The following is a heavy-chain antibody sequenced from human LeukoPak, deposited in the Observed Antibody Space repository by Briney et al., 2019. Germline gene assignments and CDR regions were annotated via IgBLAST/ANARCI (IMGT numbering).Heavy chain of an antibody. Sequence: GGSLRLSCAASGFTFSSYAMSWVRQAPGKGLEWVSAISGSGGTTYYADSVKGRFTISRDNSKNTLYLQMNSLRAEDTAVYYCAKDYYEKYLSLRAFDIWGQGTMVTVSS. D-gene: IGHD3-22*01. V-gene: IGHV3-23*01. CDR2: ISGSGGTT. J-gene: IGHJ3*02. CDR1: GFTFSSYA. CDR3: AKDYYEKYLSLRAFDI.